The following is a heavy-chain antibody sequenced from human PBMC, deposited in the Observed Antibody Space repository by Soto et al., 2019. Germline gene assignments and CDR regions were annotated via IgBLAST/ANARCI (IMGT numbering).Heavy chain of an antibody. CDR3: AREWGIGYCSGGSCPGAFDI. Sequence: GGSLRLSCAASGFTFSSYGMHWVRQAPGKGLEWVEVIWYDGSNKYYADSVKGRFTISRDNSKNTLYLQMNSLRAEDTAVYYCAREWGIGYCSGGSCPGAFDIWGQGTMVTVSS. CDR1: GFTFSSYG. D-gene: IGHD2-15*01. J-gene: IGHJ3*02. CDR2: IWYDGSNK. V-gene: IGHV3-33*01.